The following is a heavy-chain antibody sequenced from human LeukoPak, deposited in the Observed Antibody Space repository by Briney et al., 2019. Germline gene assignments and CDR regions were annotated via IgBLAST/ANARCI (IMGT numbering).Heavy chain of an antibody. CDR3: LTRSLMAVTGNYYMDV. Sequence: GGSLRLSCAASGFTIMNSAMNWVRQAPGKGLEWVSAINGTAINTDYADSVKGRFTISRDYSKSTLYLQMNSLRAEDTAVYYCLTRSLMAVTGNYYMDVWGKGTTVTVSS. D-gene: IGHD6-19*01. V-gene: IGHV3-23*01. CDR2: INGTAINT. J-gene: IGHJ6*03. CDR1: GFTIMNSA.